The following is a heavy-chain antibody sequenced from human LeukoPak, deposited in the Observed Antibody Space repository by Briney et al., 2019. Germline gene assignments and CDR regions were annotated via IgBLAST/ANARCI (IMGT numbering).Heavy chain of an antibody. CDR3: ARGHIAVAGIAYYFDY. CDR2: INHSGST. CDR1: GGSFSGYY. V-gene: IGHV4-34*01. J-gene: IGHJ4*02. Sequence: SETLSLTCAVYGGSFSGYYWSWIRQPPGKGLEWIGEINHSGSTNYNASLKSRVTISVDTFKNQFSLKLSSVTAADTAVYYCARGHIAVAGIAYYFDYWGQGTRVTVSS. D-gene: IGHD6-19*01.